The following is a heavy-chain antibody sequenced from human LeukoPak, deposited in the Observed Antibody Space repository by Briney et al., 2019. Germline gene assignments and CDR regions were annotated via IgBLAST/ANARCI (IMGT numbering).Heavy chain of an antibody. CDR2: ILYSGST. V-gene: IGHV4-59*01. D-gene: IGHD6-13*01. CDR1: GGSISSYY. J-gene: IGHJ4*02. Sequence: SETLSFTCTVSGGSISSYYWRWIRQPPGKGLEWIGYILYSGSTNYNPSLESRVTISVDTSKNQFSLKLTSVTAADTAVYYCARTRSSTWHLLDYWGQGTLVTVSS. CDR3: ARTRSSTWHLLDY.